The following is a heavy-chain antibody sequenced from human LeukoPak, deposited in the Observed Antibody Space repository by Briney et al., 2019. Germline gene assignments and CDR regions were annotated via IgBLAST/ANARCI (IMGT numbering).Heavy chain of an antibody. CDR1: GYTFTGYY. D-gene: IGHD3-10*01. CDR3: AREGGYGSGSYFWFDP. J-gene: IGHJ5*02. V-gene: IGHV1-2*02. CDR2: INPNSGGT. Sequence: ASVKVSCKASGYTFTGYYMHWVRQAPGQGLEWMGWINPNSGGTNYAQKFQGRVTMTRDTSISTAYMELSRLRSDDTAVCYCAREGGYGSGSYFWFDPWGQGTLVTVSS.